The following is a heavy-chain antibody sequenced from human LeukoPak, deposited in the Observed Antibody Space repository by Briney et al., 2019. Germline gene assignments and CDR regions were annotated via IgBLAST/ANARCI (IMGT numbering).Heavy chain of an antibody. CDR2: IYHSGST. D-gene: IGHD6-13*01. V-gene: IGHV4-4*02. CDR1: GGSISSSNW. J-gene: IGHJ5*02. CDR3: ARSNKISRIAAAGSWFDP. Sequence: PSETLSLTCAVSGGSISSSNWWSWVRQPPGKGLEWIGEIYHSGSTNYNPSLKSRVIISVDKSKNQLSLKLSSVTAADTAVYYCARSNKISRIAAAGSWFDPWGQGTQVTVSS.